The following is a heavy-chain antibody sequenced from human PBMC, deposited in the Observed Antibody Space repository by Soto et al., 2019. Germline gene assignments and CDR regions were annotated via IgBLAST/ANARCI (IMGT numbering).Heavy chain of an antibody. CDR3: AKIPLVRGGDYRMDV. CDR2: ISSSGGST. V-gene: IGHV3-23*01. D-gene: IGHD3-10*01. J-gene: IGHJ6*02. Sequence: PGGSLRLSCAASGFTFSSYAMSWVRQAPGKGLEWVSVISSSGGSTYYADSVKGRFSISRDNSKNTMHLQMNSLRAEDTAIYYCAKIPLVRGGDYRMDVWGQGTMVTVSS. CDR1: GFTFSSYA.